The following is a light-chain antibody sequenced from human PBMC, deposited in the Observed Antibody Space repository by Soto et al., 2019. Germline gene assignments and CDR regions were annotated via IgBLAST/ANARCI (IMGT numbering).Light chain of an antibody. CDR1: SSGVGRSNY. CDR3: YSYSGSYTWV. Sequence: QSVLTQPRSVSGSPGQSVTISCTGISSGVGRSNYVSWYQHPPGKAPKLVIYDVSKRPSGVPDRFAGSKSGSTASLTISGLQPDDEADYFCYSYSGSYTWVFGGGTKLTVL. CDR2: DVS. V-gene: IGLV2-11*01. J-gene: IGLJ3*02.